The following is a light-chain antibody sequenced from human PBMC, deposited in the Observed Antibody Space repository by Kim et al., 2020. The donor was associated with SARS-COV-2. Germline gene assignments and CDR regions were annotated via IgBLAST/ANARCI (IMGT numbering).Light chain of an antibody. J-gene: IGLJ1*01. V-gene: IGLV3-9*01. CDR2: RDS. CDR3: QVWDSSTYV. CDR1: NIGSKN. Sequence: ALGQTARITCGGNNIGSKNVHWYKQKPGQAPVLVIYRDSNRPSGIPERFSGSNSGNTATLTISRAQAGDEADYYCQVWDSSTYVFGTGTKVTVL.